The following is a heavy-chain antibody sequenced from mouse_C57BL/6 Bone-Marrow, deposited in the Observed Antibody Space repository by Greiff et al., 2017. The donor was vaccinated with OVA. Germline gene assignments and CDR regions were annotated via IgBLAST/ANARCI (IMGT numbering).Heavy chain of an antibody. J-gene: IGHJ3*01. D-gene: IGHD2-1*01. CDR1: GYTFTGYW. CDR2: ILPGSGST. Sequence: QVQLQQSGAELMKPGASVKLSCKATGYTFTGYWIEWVKQRPGHGLEWIGEILPGSGSTNYNEKFKGKATFPADPSSNTAYMQLSSLTTEDSAIYYCARWGLVTGRFAYWGQGTLVTVSA. CDR3: ARWGLVTGRFAY. V-gene: IGHV1-9*01.